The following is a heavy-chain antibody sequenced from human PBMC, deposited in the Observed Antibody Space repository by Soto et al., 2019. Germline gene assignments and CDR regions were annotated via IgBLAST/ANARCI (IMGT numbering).Heavy chain of an antibody. J-gene: IGHJ6*03. D-gene: IGHD2-2*01. Sequence: HPGGSLRLSCAASGFSFSTYAMNWVRQAPGKGLEWVSAISGSGSSTYYADSVKGRFTISRDNSKNTLYLQMNSLRAEDTAVYYCAKARAVPAAMIAPYYMDVWGKGTTVTVSS. CDR3: AKARAVPAAMIAPYYMDV. V-gene: IGHV3-23*01. CDR1: GFSFSTYA. CDR2: ISGSGSST.